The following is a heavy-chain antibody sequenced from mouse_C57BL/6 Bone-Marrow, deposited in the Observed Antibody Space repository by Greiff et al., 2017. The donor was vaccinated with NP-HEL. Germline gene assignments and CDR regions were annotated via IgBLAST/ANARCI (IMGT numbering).Heavy chain of an antibody. J-gene: IGHJ4*01. Sequence: QVHVKQPGAELVKPGASVKLSCKASGYTFTSYWMHWVKQRPGQGLEWIGMIHPNSGSTTYNEKFKNKATLTVDKSSSTGYMKLSSLTSEDSAVYYCATCGREENAMDYWGQGTSVTVSS. D-gene: IGHD1-1*02. V-gene: IGHV1-64*01. CDR1: GYTFTSYW. CDR3: ATCGREENAMDY. CDR2: IHPNSGST.